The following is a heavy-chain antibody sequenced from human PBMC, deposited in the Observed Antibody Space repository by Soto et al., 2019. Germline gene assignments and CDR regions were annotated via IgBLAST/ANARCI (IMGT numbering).Heavy chain of an antibody. D-gene: IGHD3-3*02. CDR1: GFSFSVYS. J-gene: IGHJ4*02. V-gene: IGHV3-48*02. CDR3: ARDHLWAFDY. CDR2: INGRDGAI. Sequence: GGSLRLSCAASGFSFSVYSINCVRQAPGKGLEWVSYINGRDGAINYVDSVKGRFTISIDIAKNSLYLQMNSLRDEDTAVYFCARDHLWAFDYWGQGVLVTVSS.